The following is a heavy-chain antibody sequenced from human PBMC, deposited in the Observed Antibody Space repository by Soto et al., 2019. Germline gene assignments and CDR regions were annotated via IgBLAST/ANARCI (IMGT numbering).Heavy chain of an antibody. J-gene: IGHJ4*02. CDR3: VRRMASPDQ. CDR1: VFTFSDYE. V-gene: IGHV3-48*03. D-gene: IGHD2-15*01. Sequence: PWWSLRLSCTASVFTFSDYEMNWVRQAPGKGLEWVSYITSGGRSIYYADSVKGRFIISRDNAENSLYLQVNSLRPEDTAVYYCVRRMASPDQWGQGTLVTVSS. CDR2: ITSGGRSI.